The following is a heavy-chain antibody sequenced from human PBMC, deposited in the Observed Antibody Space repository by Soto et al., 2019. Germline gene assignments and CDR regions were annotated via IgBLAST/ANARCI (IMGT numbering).Heavy chain of an antibody. V-gene: IGHV1-69*13. CDR2: IIPIFGTA. Sequence: ASVKVSFKASGGTFSSYAISWVRQAPGQGLEWMGGIIPIFGTANYAQKFQGRVTITADESTSTAYMELSSLRSEDTAVYYCARGGGYYDSSGYHDAFDIWGQGTMVTVSS. D-gene: IGHD3-22*01. CDR1: GGTFSSYA. J-gene: IGHJ3*02. CDR3: ARGGGYYDSSGYHDAFDI.